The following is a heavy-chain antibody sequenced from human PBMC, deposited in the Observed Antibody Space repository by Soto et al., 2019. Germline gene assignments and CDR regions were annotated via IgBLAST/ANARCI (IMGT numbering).Heavy chain of an antibody. D-gene: IGHD2-21*01. CDR2: TTISGTRT. CDR1: GFSFSIYG. J-gene: IGHJ6*02. V-gene: IGHV3-48*02. CDR3: ARDCYCVSFICSFLPDV. Sequence: EVQVVESGGDLVQPGGSLRLSCVACGFSFSIYGMNWVRQGAGKGLEWISSTTISGTRTYYSVSVKGRFTVSRDNTKNSLYLQMNSLRDEDLAVDYCARDCYCVSFICSFLPDVWGQGTPVTVSS.